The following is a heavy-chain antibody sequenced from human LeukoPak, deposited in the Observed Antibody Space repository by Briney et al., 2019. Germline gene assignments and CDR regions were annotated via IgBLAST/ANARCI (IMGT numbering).Heavy chain of an antibody. V-gene: IGHV1-8*01. J-gene: IGHJ4*02. CDR1: GYTFTSYD. D-gene: IGHD6-19*01. CDR3: ASFDIAVAGTLDY. CDR2: MSPNSGNT. Sequence: ASVKDSCKASGYTFTSYDINWVRQATGKGLAWMGWMSPNSGNTGYAQKFQGRVTMTRNTSISTAYMELSSLRSEDTAVYYCASFDIAVAGTLDYWGQGTLVTVSS.